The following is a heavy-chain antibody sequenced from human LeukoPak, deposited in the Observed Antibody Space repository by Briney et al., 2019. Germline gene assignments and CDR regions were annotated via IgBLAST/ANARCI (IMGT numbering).Heavy chain of an antibody. V-gene: IGHV4-39*07. J-gene: IGHJ4*02. CDR1: GGSISSGSYY. D-gene: IGHD3-22*01. Sequence: PSETLSLTCTVSGGSISSGSYYWSWIRQPPGKGLEWIGSIYYSGSTYYNPSLKSRVTISVDTSKNQFSLKLSSVTAADTAVYYCARDEYYDSSGYSDYWGQGTLVTVSS. CDR2: IYYSGST. CDR3: ARDEYYDSSGYSDY.